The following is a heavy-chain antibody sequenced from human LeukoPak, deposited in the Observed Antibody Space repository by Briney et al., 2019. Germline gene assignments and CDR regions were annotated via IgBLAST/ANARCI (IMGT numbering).Heavy chain of an antibody. CDR1: GFTFDDYA. CDR3: AKGHVDYGDYGAFDY. CDR2: ISGDGDRT. V-gene: IGHV3-43*02. D-gene: IGHD4-17*01. Sequence: PGGSLRLSCAASGFTFDDYAMHWVRQAPGKGLEWVSLISGDGDRTYYADSVKGRFTISRDNSKNSLYQQMNSLRTEDTTLYYCAKGHVDYGDYGAFDYWGQGTLVTVSS. J-gene: IGHJ4*02.